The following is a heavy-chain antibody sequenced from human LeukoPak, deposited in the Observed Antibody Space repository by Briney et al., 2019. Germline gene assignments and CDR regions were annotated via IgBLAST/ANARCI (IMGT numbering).Heavy chain of an antibody. D-gene: IGHD3-16*01. V-gene: IGHV1-2*02. CDR3: ANEHGG. CDR1: GYTFTGSY. J-gene: IGHJ4*02. Sequence: ASVRVSCKASGYTFTGSYMHWVRQAPGQGFEWIGWISPASGATKYAPNFQGRVTLTTDTSITTAYMELSSLTSDDTASYYCANEHGGWGQGTPVTVSS. CDR2: ISPASGAT.